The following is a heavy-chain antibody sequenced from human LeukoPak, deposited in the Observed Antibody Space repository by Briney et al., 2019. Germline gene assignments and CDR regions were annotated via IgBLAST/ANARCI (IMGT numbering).Heavy chain of an antibody. V-gene: IGHV4-59*08. D-gene: IGHD6-13*01. CDR2: IYYSGST. CDR3: AKTADIAAAGRLSYNWFDP. Sequence: SETLSLTCTVSGGSISSYYWSWIRQPPGKGLEWIGYIYYSGSTNYNPSLKSRVTISVDTSKNQFSLKLSSVTAADTALYYCAKTADIAAAGRLSYNWFDPWGQGTLVTVSS. CDR1: GGSISSYY. J-gene: IGHJ5*02.